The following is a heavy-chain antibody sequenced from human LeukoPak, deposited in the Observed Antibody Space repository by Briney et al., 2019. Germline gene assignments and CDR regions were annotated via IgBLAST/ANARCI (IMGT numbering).Heavy chain of an antibody. CDR3: ARDQRIWGMDV. CDR1: GGSISSYYW. D-gene: IGHD2-15*01. V-gene: IGHV2-70*11. Sequence: TLSLTCTVSGGSISSYYWSWIRQPPGKALEWLARIDWDDDKYYSTSLKTRLTISKDTSKNQVVLTMTNMDPVDTATYYCARDQRIWGMDVWGQGTTVTVSS. J-gene: IGHJ6*02. CDR2: IDWDDDK.